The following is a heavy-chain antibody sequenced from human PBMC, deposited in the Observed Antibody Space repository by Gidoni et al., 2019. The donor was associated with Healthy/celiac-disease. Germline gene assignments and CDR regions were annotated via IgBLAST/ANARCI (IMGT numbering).Heavy chain of an antibody. CDR1: GFTFSSYA. D-gene: IGHD3-3*01. CDR2: ISGSGGST. Sequence: EVQLLESGGGLVQPGGSLRLSCAASGFTFSSYAMSWVRQAPGKGLEWVSAISGSGGSTYYADSVKGRFTISRDNSKNTLYLQMNSLRAEDTAVYYCAKDVILGLEWLQESDAVDYWGQGTLVTVSS. J-gene: IGHJ4*02. CDR3: AKDVILGLEWLQESDAVDY. V-gene: IGHV3-23*01.